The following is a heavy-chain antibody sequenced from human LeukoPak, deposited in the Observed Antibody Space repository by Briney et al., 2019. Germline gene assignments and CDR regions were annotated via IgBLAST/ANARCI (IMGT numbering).Heavy chain of an antibody. Sequence: ASVKVSCKVSGYTLTELSMHWVRQAPGKGLEWMGGFDPEDGETIYAQKFQGRVTMTEDTSTDTAYMELSSLRSEDTAVYYCATDRYCSGGGCLDGGWDWFDPWGQGTLVTVSS. CDR2: FDPEDGET. V-gene: IGHV1-24*01. J-gene: IGHJ5*02. CDR3: ATDRYCSGGGCLDGGWDWFDP. D-gene: IGHD2-15*01. CDR1: GYTLTELS.